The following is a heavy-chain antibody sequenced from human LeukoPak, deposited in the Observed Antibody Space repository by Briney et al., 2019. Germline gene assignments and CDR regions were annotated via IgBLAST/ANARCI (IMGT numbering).Heavy chain of an antibody. CDR2: ISYDGSNK. D-gene: IGHD3-3*01. J-gene: IGHJ4*02. V-gene: IGHV3-30*04. CDR3: ARDEGRFLEWFADY. CDR1: GFTFSNYA. Sequence: PGGSLRLSCAASGFTFSNYAIHWVRQAPGKGLEWVAVISYDGSNKYYADSVKGRFTISRDNSKNTLDLQMNNLRAEDTAMYYCARDEGRFLEWFADYWGQGTLVTVSS.